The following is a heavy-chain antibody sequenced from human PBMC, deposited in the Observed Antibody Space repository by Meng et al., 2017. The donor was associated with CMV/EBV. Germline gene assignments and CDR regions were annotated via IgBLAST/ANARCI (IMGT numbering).Heavy chain of an antibody. CDR1: GFTFSSYW. CDR2: IKQDGSEK. CDR3: ARAGDYRYCSSTSCYWANYYYGMDV. Sequence: GESLKISCAASGFTFSSYWMSWVRQAPGKGLEWVANIKQDGSEKYYVDSVKGRFTISRDNAKNSLYLQMNSLRAEDTAVYYCARAGDYRYCSSTSCYWANYYYGMDVWGQGTTVTAP. V-gene: IGHV3-7*01. D-gene: IGHD2-2*01. J-gene: IGHJ6*02.